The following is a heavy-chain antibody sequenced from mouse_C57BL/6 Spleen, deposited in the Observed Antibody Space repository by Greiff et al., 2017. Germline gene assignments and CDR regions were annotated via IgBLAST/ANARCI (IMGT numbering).Heavy chain of an antibody. CDR2: IDPEDGDT. Sequence: VQLQQSGAELVRPGASVKLSCTASGFNINDYYMRWVKRRPEQGLAWIGRIDPEDGDTDYAPKFQGKATRTEDTSSNTAYLQLRSLTAEDTTVYYCTTADDYGNWGQGTTLTVSS. CDR3: TTADDYGN. CDR1: GFNINDYY. V-gene: IGHV14-1*01. D-gene: IGHD1-1*01. J-gene: IGHJ2*01.